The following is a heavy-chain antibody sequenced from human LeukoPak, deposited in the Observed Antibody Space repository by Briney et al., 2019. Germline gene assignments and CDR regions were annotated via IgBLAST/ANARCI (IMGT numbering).Heavy chain of an antibody. CDR3: ARGYCTSTSCSENRYYFDS. V-gene: IGHV4-61*02. CDR2: IYSSGSS. Sequence: SQTLSLTCTVSGCSITSAGYSWGWIRQPAGKGLEWIGRIYSSGSSNSHLSLKSRVTISVNTSKNQFSLKLRSVTAADTAVYYCARGYCTSTSCSENRYYFDSWGQGTLVTVSS. D-gene: IGHD2-2*01. CDR1: GCSITSAGYS. J-gene: IGHJ4*02.